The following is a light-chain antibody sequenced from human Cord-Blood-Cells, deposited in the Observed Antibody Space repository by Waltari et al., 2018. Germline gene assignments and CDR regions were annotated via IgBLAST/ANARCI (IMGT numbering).Light chain of an antibody. CDR3: CSYAGSSTFV. J-gene: IGLJ3*02. CDR1: SSDVGGSNL. Sequence: QSALTHPASVSGSPGPSIPIPCPGTSSDVGGSNLVTWNQQPPVKATKLMIYDGSKRPSGVSNRFSGSKSGNTASLTISGLQAEDEADYYCCSYAGSSTFVFGGGTKLTVL. V-gene: IGLV2-23*01. CDR2: DGS.